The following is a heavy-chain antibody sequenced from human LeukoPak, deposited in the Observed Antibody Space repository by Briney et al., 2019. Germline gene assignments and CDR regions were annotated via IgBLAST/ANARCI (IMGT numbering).Heavy chain of an antibody. D-gene: IGHD3-22*01. CDR2: IYYSGST. V-gene: IGHV4-61*01. CDR1: GGSFSSGSYY. J-gene: IGHJ4*02. Sequence: SETLSLTCTVSGGSFSSGSYYWSWIRQPPGKGLEWIGYIYYSGSTNYNPSLKSRVTISVDTSKNQFSLKLSSVTAADTAVYYCARVDSSGYTFDYWGQGTLVTVSS. CDR3: ARVDSSGYTFDY.